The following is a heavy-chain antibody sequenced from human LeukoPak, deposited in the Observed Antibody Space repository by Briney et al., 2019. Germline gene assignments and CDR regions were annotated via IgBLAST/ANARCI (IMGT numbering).Heavy chain of an antibody. Sequence: GGSLRLSCAASGFTFSSYAMTWVRQAPGKGLEWVANIKQDGSKKSYVDSVKGRFTISRDNAKNSLYLQMNSLRAEDTAIYYCTRVGYIDEGIDYWGQGTLVTVSS. D-gene: IGHD5-24*01. CDR3: TRVGYIDEGIDY. J-gene: IGHJ4*02. CDR1: GFTFSSYA. V-gene: IGHV3-7*04. CDR2: IKQDGSKK.